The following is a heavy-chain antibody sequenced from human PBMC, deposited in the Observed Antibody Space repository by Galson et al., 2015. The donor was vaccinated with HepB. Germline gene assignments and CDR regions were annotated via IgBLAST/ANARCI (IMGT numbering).Heavy chain of an antibody. D-gene: IGHD1-1*01. J-gene: IGHJ5*02. Sequence: SCKASGGTFSSYAISWVRQAPGQGLEWMGGIIPIFGTANYAQKFQGRVTITADESTSTAYMELSSLRSEDTAVYYCARGRSLEVPWFDPWGQGTLVTVSS. CDR3: ARGRSLEVPWFDP. V-gene: IGHV1-69*01. CDR2: IIPIFGTA. CDR1: GGTFSSYA.